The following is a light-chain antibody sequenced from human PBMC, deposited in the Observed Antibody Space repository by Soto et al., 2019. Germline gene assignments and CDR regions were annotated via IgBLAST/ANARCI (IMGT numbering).Light chain of an antibody. J-gene: IGKJ1*01. Sequence: EIVMTQSPATLSVSPGERATLSCRASQNVRSNLAWYQQKPGQAHRXLIYDASTRATGIPARFSGSGSGTDGTITISGLQSEDFEVYYCQQYNHWPQTFGQGTKVDI. CDR1: QNVRSN. V-gene: IGKV3-15*01. CDR2: DAS. CDR3: QQYNHWPQT.